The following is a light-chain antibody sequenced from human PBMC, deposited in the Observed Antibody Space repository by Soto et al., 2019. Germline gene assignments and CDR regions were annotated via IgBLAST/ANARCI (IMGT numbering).Light chain of an antibody. Sequence: EIVLTQSPGTLSLSPGERATLSCRASQSVSSSYLAWYQQKPGQAPRLLIYGASSRATGIPDRFSGSGSGTDFTLTISRLEPEDFAVYYCQEYGGSPSYTFGQWTKLEIK. J-gene: IGKJ2*01. CDR1: QSVSSSY. CDR3: QEYGGSPSYT. V-gene: IGKV3-20*01. CDR2: GAS.